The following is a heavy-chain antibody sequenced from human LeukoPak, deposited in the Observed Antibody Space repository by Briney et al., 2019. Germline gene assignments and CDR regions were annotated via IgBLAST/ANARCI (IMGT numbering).Heavy chain of an antibody. J-gene: IGHJ5*02. Sequence: SETLSLTCAVSGGSISSSNWWSWVRQPPGKGLEWIGEIYHSGNTNYNPSLKSRVAISVDKSKNQFSLKLSSVTAADTAVYYCARRGFDGRLNWLDPWGQGTLVTVSS. CDR1: GGSISSSNW. CDR3: ARRGFDGRLNWLDP. V-gene: IGHV4-4*02. CDR2: IYHSGNT. D-gene: IGHD3-10*01.